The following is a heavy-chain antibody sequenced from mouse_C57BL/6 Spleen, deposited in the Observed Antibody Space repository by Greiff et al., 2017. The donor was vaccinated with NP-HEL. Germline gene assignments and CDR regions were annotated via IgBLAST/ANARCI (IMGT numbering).Heavy chain of an antibody. CDR1: GFTFSSYA. CDR2: ISDGGSYT. J-gene: IGHJ4*01. Sequence: DVQLVESGGGLVKPGGSLKLSCAASGFTFSSYAMSWVRQTPEKRLEWVATISDGGSYTYYPDNVKGRFTISRDNAKNNLYLQMSHLKSEDTAMYYCARDEDYGSSYNYAMDYWGQGTSVTVSS. D-gene: IGHD1-1*01. V-gene: IGHV5-4*01. CDR3: ARDEDYGSSYNYAMDY.